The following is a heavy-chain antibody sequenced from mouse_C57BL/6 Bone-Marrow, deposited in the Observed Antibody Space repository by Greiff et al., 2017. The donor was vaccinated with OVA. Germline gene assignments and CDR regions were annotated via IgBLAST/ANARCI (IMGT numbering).Heavy chain of an antibody. V-gene: IGHV5-4*03. J-gene: IGHJ1*03. CDR1: GFTFSSYA. Sequence: EVKVVESGGGLVKPGGSLKLSCAASGFTFSSYAMSWVRQTPEKRLEWVATISDGGSYTYYPDNVKGRFTISRDNAKNNLYLQMSHLKSEDTAMYYCARVITTGYFDVWGTGTTVTVSS. CDR2: ISDGGSYT. CDR3: ARVITTGYFDV. D-gene: IGHD1-1*01.